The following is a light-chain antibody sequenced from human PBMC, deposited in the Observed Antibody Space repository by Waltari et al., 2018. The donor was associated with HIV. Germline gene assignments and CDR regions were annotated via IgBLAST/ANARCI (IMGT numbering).Light chain of an antibody. V-gene: IGKV2-30*02. Sequence: VLTQSPLPLPVTLGPPAAISCTPGQSRVHGDGNTYLHWYYQRTGQSPRRLIYKISTQDSGVPDRFSGSGSGTDFTLKISRVEAEDVGVYYCMQGTQWPPYTFGQGTKLEIK. CDR3: MQGTQWPPYT. CDR2: KIS. J-gene: IGKJ2*01. CDR1: QSRVHGDGNTY.